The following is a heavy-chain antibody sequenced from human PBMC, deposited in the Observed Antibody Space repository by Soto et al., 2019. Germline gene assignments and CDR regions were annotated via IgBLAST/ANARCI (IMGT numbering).Heavy chain of an antibody. V-gene: IGHV4-4*07. CDR2: IFSSGST. CDR3: VREGFYSAYNFAHGIYFWYFEF. D-gene: IGHD5-12*01. CDR1: GGSINTFY. Sequence: SETLSLTCTVSGGSINTFYWSWVRQPAGKGLEWIGRIFSSGSTSFNPSLESRVAMSVDTSKNHFSLNLSSVTAADMAVYYCVREGFYSAYNFAHGIYFWYFEFWGHGRPVPVS. J-gene: IGHJ4*01.